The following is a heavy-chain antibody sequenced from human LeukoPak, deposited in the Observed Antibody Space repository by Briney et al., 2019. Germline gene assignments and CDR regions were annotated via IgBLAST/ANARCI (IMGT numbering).Heavy chain of an antibody. D-gene: IGHD2-2*01. CDR2: ISYDGSNK. Sequence: GGSLRLSCAASRFTFSSYAIHWVRQPPGKGLEWVALISYDGSNKYYGDSVKGRFTISRDNSKNTLHLQMSSLRAEDTALYYCVKDRCDRTTCPEVWGQGTLVTVSS. J-gene: IGHJ4*02. CDR3: VKDRCDRTTCPEV. V-gene: IGHV3-30-3*01. CDR1: RFTFSSYA.